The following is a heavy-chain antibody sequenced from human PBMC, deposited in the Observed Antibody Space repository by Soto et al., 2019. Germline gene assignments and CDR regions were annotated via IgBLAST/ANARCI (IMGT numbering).Heavy chain of an antibody. CDR3: AREIDGYYGMDV. CDR2: IIPMFGTA. V-gene: IGHV1-69*12. D-gene: IGHD3-22*01. J-gene: IGHJ6*02. CDR1: GGTFSTDS. Sequence: QVQLVQSGAEVKKPGSSVKVSCKASGGTFSTDSISWVRQAPGQGLEWMGGIIPMFGTANNAQKFQGRVTITAYESTSTAYMELSSLRCEDTAVYFCAREIDGYYGMDVWGQGTTVTVAS.